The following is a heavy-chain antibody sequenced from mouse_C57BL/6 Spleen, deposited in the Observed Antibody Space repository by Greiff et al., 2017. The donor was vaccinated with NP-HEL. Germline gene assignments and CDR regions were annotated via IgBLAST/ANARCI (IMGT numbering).Heavy chain of an antibody. CDR1: GFSLTSYG. J-gene: IGHJ4*01. CDR3: ARGKGITTVVATGAMDY. CDR2: IWSGGST. Sequence: QVQLQQSGPGLVQPSQSLSITCTVSGFSLTSYGVHWVRQSPGKGLEWLGVIWSGGSTDYNAAFISRLTTSKDNSSSPAFFKMNSLQADGPAIYYGARGKGITTVVATGAMDYWGQGTSVTVSS. D-gene: IGHD1-1*01. V-gene: IGHV2-2*01.